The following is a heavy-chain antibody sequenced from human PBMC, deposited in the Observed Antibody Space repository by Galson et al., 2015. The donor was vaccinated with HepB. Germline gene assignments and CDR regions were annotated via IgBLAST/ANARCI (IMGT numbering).Heavy chain of an antibody. D-gene: IGHD6-6*01. CDR1: GFTFSDYY. J-gene: IGHJ5*02. CDR3: ARSIAARLLRFDP. CDR2: ISSSGSTI. Sequence: LRLSCAASGFTFSDYYMSWIRQAPGKGLEWVSYISSSGSTIYYADSVKGRFTISRDNAKNSLYLQMNSLRAEDTAVYYCARSIAARLLRFDPWGQGTPVTVSS. V-gene: IGHV3-11*01.